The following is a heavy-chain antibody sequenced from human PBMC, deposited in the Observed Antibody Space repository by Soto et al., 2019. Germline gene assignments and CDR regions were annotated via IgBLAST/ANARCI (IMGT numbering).Heavy chain of an antibody. V-gene: IGHV1-46*03. J-gene: IGHJ4*02. Sequence: QVQLMQSGSEVKKPGASVKVSCRASGYTLTTNYMHWVRRAPGQGPEWVAMINPRSGGNTNYAQKFKGRVAVTSDTSTTVYLELNNLSSDDTAVYYCARGEVTSSGWLFDFWGQGTLVTVSS. D-gene: IGHD6-19*01. CDR2: INPRSGGNT. CDR3: ARGEVTSSGWLFDF. CDR1: GYTLTTNY.